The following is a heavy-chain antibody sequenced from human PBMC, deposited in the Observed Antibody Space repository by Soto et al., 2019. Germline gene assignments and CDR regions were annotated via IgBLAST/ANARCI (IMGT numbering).Heavy chain of an antibody. Sequence: QVQLQESGPGLVKPSETLSLTCTVSRGSISSYYGSWIRQPPGKGLEWIGYISYSGNTNYNASLKSRVTISVDTSTNQFSLRVTSVTAADTAVYYCARIRGLGEVSPYFAYWGQGALVTVSS. CDR1: RGSISSYY. CDR3: ARIRGLGEVSPYFAY. J-gene: IGHJ4*02. V-gene: IGHV4-59*01. CDR2: ISYSGNT. D-gene: IGHD3-16*02.